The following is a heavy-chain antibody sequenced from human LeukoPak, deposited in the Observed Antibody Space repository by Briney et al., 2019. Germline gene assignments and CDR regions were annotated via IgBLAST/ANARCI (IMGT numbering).Heavy chain of an antibody. V-gene: IGHV3-48*01. CDR2: ISGSGSTI. CDR3: AKDLWSSPDSTNDY. J-gene: IGHJ4*02. CDR1: GFTLSSYS. D-gene: IGHD2-2*01. Sequence: GGSLRLSCAASGFTLSSYSMDWVRQAPGKGLEWVSYISGSGSTIYYADSVKGRFTISRDNAQNSLYLQMNSLRAEDTALYYCAKDLWSSPDSTNDYWGQGTLVTVSS.